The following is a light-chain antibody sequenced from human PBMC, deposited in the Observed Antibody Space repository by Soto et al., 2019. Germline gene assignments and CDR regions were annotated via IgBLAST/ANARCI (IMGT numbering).Light chain of an antibody. J-gene: IGLJ1*01. CDR1: SSDVGAHNY. V-gene: IGLV2-11*01. CDR3: CSYAGTYV. CDR2: DVT. Sequence: QSALTQPRSVSGSPGQSVTISCTGSSSDVGAHNYVSWYQHHPDKAPNLIIHDVTERPSGVPDRFSGSKSGNTASLTISGLQSDDEADYYCCSYAGTYVFGSGTKLTVL.